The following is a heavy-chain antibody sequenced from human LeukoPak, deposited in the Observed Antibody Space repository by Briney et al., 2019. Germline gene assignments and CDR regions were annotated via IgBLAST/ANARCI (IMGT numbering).Heavy chain of an antibody. V-gene: IGHV4-59*01. CDR2: IYYSGST. D-gene: IGHD3-10*01. J-gene: IGHJ3*02. CDR1: GGSISSYY. CDR3: ARDRGFASYAFDI. Sequence: SETLSLTCTVSGGSISSYYWSWIRQPPGKGLEWIGYIYYSGSTNYNPSLKSRVTISVDTSKNQFSLKLSSVTAADTAVYYCARDRGFASYAFDIWGQGTMVTVSS.